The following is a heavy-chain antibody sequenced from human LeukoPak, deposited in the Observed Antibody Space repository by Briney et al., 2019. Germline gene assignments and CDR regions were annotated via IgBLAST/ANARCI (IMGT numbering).Heavy chain of an antibody. Sequence: PSETLSLTCTVSGGSLSTYYWGWIRQPPGKGLEWIGSIYYSGSTYYNPSLKSRVTISVDTSKNQFSLKLSSVTAADTAVYYCARSPGGYSYGYYPDYWGQGTLVTVSS. V-gene: IGHV4-39*07. CDR1: GGSLSTYY. J-gene: IGHJ4*02. CDR2: IYYSGST. CDR3: ARSPGGYSYGYYPDY. D-gene: IGHD5-18*01.